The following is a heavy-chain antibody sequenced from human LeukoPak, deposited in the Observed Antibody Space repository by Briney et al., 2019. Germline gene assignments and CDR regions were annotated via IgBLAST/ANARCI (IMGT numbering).Heavy chain of an antibody. V-gene: IGHV3-30*02. CDR1: GFTFSSYG. Sequence: PGGSLRLSCAASGFTFSSYGMHWVRQAPGKGLEWVAFLRYDGSNKYYADSVKGRFTISRDNSKNTLYLQMNSLRAEDTAVYYCAKDLIAAAGTYYYYYYMDVWGKGTTVTVSS. D-gene: IGHD6-13*01. J-gene: IGHJ6*03. CDR2: LRYDGSNK. CDR3: AKDLIAAAGTYYYYYYMDV.